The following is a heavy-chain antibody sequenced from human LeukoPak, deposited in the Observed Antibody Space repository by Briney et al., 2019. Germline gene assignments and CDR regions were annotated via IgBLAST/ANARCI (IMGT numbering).Heavy chain of an antibody. CDR3: ARETPPQNYDFWSGYYRDYYYGMDV. CDR1: GGSISSYY. D-gene: IGHD3-3*01. J-gene: IGHJ6*02. V-gene: IGHV4-4*07. CDR2: IYTSGST. Sequence: PSETLSLTCTVSGGSISSYYWSWIRQPAGKGLEWIGRIYTSGSTNYNPSLKSRVTMSVDTSKNQFSLKLSSVTAADTAVYYCARETPPQNYDFWSGYYRDYYYGMDVWGQGTTVTVSS.